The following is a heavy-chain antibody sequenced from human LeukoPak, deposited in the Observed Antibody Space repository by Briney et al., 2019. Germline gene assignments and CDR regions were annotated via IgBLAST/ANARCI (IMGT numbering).Heavy chain of an antibody. Sequence: PSQTLSLTCTVSGGSISSGGYYWSWIRQHPGKGLEWIGYIYYSGSTYYNPSLKSRVTISVDTSKSQFSLKLTSVTAADTAVYYCARRRYTSGYLDYWGQGTLVTVSS. V-gene: IGHV4-31*03. J-gene: IGHJ4*02. CDR2: IYYSGST. CDR1: GGSISSGGYY. D-gene: IGHD3-22*01. CDR3: ARRRYTSGYLDY.